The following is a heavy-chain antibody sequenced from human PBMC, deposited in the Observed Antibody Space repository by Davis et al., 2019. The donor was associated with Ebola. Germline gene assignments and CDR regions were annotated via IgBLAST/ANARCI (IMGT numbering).Heavy chain of an antibody. J-gene: IGHJ3*02. CDR2: INPNSGGT. CDR3: ARDSGYDSSGIDAFDI. D-gene: IGHD3-22*01. V-gene: IGHV1-2*02. CDR1: GYTFTGYY. Sequence: ASVKVSCKASGYTFTGYYMHWVRQAPGQGLEWMGWINPNSGGTNYAQKFQGRVTMTRDTSISTAYMELSRLRSDDTAVYYCARDSGYDSSGIDAFDIWGQGTMVTVSS.